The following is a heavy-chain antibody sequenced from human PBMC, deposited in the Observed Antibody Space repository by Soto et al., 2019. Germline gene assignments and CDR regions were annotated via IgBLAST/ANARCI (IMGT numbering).Heavy chain of an antibody. V-gene: IGHV5-51*01. D-gene: IGHD6-13*01. CDR3: ARSPRSSPYFDY. CDR2: IYPGDSET. J-gene: IGHJ4*02. CDR1: RYSFTSYW. Sequence: GESLKISCQGSRYSFTSYWFGWVRQMPGKGLEYMGIIYPGDSETRYSPSFHGKVTISADRSIGTAYLQWSSLEASDSAFYFCARSPRSSPYFDYWGQGALVTVSS.